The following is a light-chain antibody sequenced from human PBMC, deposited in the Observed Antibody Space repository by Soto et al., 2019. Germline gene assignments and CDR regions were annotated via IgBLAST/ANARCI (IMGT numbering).Light chain of an antibody. V-gene: IGKV3-20*01. CDR2: GAS. J-gene: IGKJ1*01. CDR3: QQYGSSSWT. Sequence: IVLTQSPGTLSVSPGERATLSCRASQSVSSSYLAWYQQKPGQAPRLLSYGASSRATGIPDRFSGSGSGTDFTLTISRLEPEDFAVYYCQQYGSSSWTFGQGTKVDIK. CDR1: QSVSSSY.